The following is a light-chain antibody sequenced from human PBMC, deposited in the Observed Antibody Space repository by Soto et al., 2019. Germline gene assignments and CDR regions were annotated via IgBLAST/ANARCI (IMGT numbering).Light chain of an antibody. CDR3: SSYTTSSPHWV. Sequence: QSVLTQPPSVSGSPGQSITISCTGTSSDVGGYNYVSWYQQHPGKAPKLMIYEVSNRPSGVSNRFSGSKSGNTASLTISGLQAEDEADYYCSSYTTSSPHWVFGGGTKVTVL. CDR1: SSDVGGYNY. CDR2: EVS. V-gene: IGLV2-14*01. J-gene: IGLJ3*02.